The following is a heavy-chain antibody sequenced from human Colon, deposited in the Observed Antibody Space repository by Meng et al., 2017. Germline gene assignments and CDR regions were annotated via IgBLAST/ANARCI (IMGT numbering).Heavy chain of an antibody. CDR3: AKKNTPSTSWFWFDY. CDR2: IRGGSSDDT. Sequence: GGSLRLSCAASGLPFATYGMNWVRQAPGKGLEWVSSIRGGSSDDTYYADSVQGRFPISRDNSKNTLYLQMDGLRAEDTAVYYCAKKNTPSTSWFWFDYWGHGTLVTVSS. V-gene: IGHV3-23*01. CDR1: GLPFATYG. D-gene: IGHD6-13*01. J-gene: IGHJ4*01.